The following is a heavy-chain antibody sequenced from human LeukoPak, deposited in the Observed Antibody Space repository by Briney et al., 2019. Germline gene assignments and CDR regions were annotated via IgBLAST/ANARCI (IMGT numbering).Heavy chain of an antibody. CDR1: GGSISSSNW. Sequence: SGTLSLTCAVSGGSISSSNWWSWVRQPPGKGLEWIGEIYHSGSTNYNPSLKSRVTISVDKSKNQFSLKLSSVTAADTAVYYCARSNYYGSGSYQADYWGQGTLVTVSS. CDR3: ARSNYYGSGSYQADY. D-gene: IGHD3-10*01. CDR2: IYHSGST. J-gene: IGHJ4*02. V-gene: IGHV4-4*02.